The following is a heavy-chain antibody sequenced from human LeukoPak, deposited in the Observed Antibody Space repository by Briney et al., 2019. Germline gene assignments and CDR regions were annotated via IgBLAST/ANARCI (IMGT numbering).Heavy chain of an antibody. V-gene: IGHV4-39*07. D-gene: IGHD3-9*01. Sequence: PSETLSLTCTVSGGSISSSSYYWGWIRQPPGKGLEWIGSIYYSGSTYYNPSLKSRVTISVDTSKNQFSLKLSSVTAADTAVYYCARDLTGYYTVVNWFDPWGQGTLVTVSS. CDR2: IYYSGST. CDR3: ARDLTGYYTVVNWFDP. CDR1: GGSISSSSYY. J-gene: IGHJ5*02.